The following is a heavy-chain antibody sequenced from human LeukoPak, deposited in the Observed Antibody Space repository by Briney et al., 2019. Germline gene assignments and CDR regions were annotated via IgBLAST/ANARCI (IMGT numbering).Heavy chain of an antibody. Sequence: PSETLSLTCTVSGGSVTGYYWSWIRQPAEKGLEWIGRIHGSGSNNYNPSLKSRVTMSVDTSKNQFSLKLSSVTAADTAVYYCARDRVTMKMGLDYWGQGTLVTVSS. V-gene: IGHV4-4*07. D-gene: IGHD3-22*01. CDR2: IHGSGSN. CDR3: ARDRVTMKMGLDY. J-gene: IGHJ4*02. CDR1: GGSVTGYY.